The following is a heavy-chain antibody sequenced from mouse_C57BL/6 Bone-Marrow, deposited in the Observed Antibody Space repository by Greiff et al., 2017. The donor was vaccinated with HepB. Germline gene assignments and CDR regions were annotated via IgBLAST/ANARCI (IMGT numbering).Heavy chain of an antibody. CDR1: GYTFTSYW. J-gene: IGHJ2*01. V-gene: IGHV1-55*01. CDR3: ARPSYYYGSRTRFDY. Sequence: QVQLQQPGAELVKPGASVKMSCKASGYTFTSYWLTWVKQRPGQGLEWIGDIYPGSGSTNYNEKFKSKATLTVDTSSSTAYMQLSSLTSEDSAVYYCARPSYYYGSRTRFDYWGQGTTLTVSS. D-gene: IGHD1-1*01. CDR2: IYPGSGST.